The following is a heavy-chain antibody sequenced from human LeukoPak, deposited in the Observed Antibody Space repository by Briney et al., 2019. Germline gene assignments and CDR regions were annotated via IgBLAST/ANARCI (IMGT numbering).Heavy chain of an antibody. D-gene: IGHD6-13*01. J-gene: IGHJ4*02. V-gene: IGHV3-66*01. CDR1: GFTVSINY. CDR3: ASSYISSWPEIDY. CDR2: IYSGGRT. Sequence: PGGSLRLSCAASGFTVSINYMSWVRQAPGKGLEWVSVIYSGGRTDYADSVKGRFTISRDNSKNTLYLQMSSLRAEDTAVYYCASSYISSWPEIDYWGQGTLVTVSS.